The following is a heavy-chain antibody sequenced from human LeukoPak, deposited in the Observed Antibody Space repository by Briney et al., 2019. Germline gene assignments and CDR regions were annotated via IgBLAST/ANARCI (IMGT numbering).Heavy chain of an antibody. J-gene: IGHJ4*02. CDR3: ARAWCGGCYGDLYFLFDY. CDR2: IYYSGST. CDR1: GGSISSYY. V-gene: IGHV4-59*01. D-gene: IGHD2-21*02. Sequence: SETLSLTCTVSGGSISSYYWSWIRQPPGKGLEWIGYIYYSGSTNYNPSLKSRVTISVDTSKNQFSLKLSSVTAADTAVYYCARAWCGGCYGDLYFLFDYWGQGTLVTVSS.